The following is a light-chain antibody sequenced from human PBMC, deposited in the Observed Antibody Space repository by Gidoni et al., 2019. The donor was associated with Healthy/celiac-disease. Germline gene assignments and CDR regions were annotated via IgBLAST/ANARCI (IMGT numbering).Light chain of an antibody. J-gene: IGKJ1*01. CDR1: QSVSSN. CDR3: QQYNNWPWT. V-gene: IGKV3-15*01. CDR2: GAS. Sequence: EIVMTQSPATLSASSGERATLSCRASQSVSSNLAWYQQQPGQAPRLLIDGASTRSTGIPARFSGSGSGTEFTLTISSLQSEDFAVYYCQQYNNWPWTFGQGTKVEIK.